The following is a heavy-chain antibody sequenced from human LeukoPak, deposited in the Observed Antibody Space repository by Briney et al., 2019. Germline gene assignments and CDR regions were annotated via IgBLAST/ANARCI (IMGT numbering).Heavy chain of an antibody. CDR1: GFTFRNND. D-gene: IGHD1-26*01. CDR2: ISDSSSST. Sequence: GGSLRLSCAASGFTFRNNDMSWVRQAPGKGLEWVSFISDSSSSTYYADSVKGRFTISRDNSKKTLYLQMNSLRVEDTAFYYCAKRACSYCYYFDYWGQGTLVTVSS. V-gene: IGHV3-23*01. J-gene: IGHJ4*02. CDR3: AKRACSYCYYFDY.